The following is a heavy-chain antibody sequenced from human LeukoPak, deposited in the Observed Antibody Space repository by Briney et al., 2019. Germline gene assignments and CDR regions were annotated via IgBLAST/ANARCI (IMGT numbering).Heavy chain of an antibody. CDR1: GFTFSYYG. J-gene: IGHJ6*04. Sequence: GGSLRLSCAASGFTFSYYGMHWVRQAPGKGLEWVAFIRYDGNDKFYSASVKGRFTISRDNAKNSLYLQMNSLRAEDTAVYYCAELGITMIGGVWGKGTTVTISS. V-gene: IGHV3-30*02. D-gene: IGHD3-10*02. CDR3: AELGITMIGGV. CDR2: IRYDGNDK.